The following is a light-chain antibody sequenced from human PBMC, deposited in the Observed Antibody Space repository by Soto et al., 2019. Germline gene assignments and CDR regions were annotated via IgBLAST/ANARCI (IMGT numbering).Light chain of an antibody. CDR1: SSDIGGYKY. CDR2: EVS. V-gene: IGLV2-14*01. CDR3: SSYTSSSTLV. J-gene: IGLJ1*01. Sequence: QSALTQPASVSGSPGQSITISCTGTSSDIGGYKYVSWYQHHPGKVPQLMIYEVSNRPSGVSNRFSGSKSGNTASLTISGLQAEDEADYYCSSYTSSSTLVFGTGTKLTVL.